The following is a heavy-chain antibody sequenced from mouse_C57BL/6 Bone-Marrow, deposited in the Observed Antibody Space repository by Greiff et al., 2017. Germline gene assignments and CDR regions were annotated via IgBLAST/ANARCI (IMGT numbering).Heavy chain of an antibody. Sequence: EVQLVESGGGLVQPGGSLKLSCAASGFTFSDYGMAWVRQAPRKGPEWVAFISNLAYSIYYADTVTGRFTISRENATNTLYLEMSSLRSEDTAMDYCASHPDGFYAMDYWGQGTSVTVSS. CDR1: GFTFSDYG. V-gene: IGHV5-15*01. CDR3: ASHPDGFYAMDY. CDR2: ISNLAYSI. D-gene: IGHD2-3*01. J-gene: IGHJ4*01.